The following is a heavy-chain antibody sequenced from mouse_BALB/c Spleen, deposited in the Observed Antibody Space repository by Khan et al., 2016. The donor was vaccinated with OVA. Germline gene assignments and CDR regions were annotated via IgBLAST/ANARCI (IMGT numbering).Heavy chain of an antibody. CDR3: ARMDTASLDY. CDR1: GYTFTDYY. CDR2: IYPGSGNT. Sequence: QVQLQQPGTELARPGASVKLSCKASGYTFTDYYITWVKQRTGQGLEWIGEIYPGSGNTYYNEKFKGKATLTADKSSNTAYMQLSSLTSDDSAVYFCARMDTASLDYWGQGTPLTVSS. J-gene: IGHJ2*01. V-gene: IGHV1-77*01. D-gene: IGHD6-2*01.